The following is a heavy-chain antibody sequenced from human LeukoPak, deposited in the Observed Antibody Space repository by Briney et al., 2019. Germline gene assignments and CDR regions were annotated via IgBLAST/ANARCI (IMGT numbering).Heavy chain of an antibody. V-gene: IGHV4-59*12. CDR2: SYYSGST. Sequence: SETLSLTCTVSGGSISSYYWSWIRQPPGKGLEWIGNSYYSGSTNYNPSLKSRVTISVDTSRNQFSLKLSSVTAADTAVYYCARSDSSGYYRFWDYWGQGTLVTVSS. D-gene: IGHD3-22*01. CDR1: GGSISSYY. J-gene: IGHJ4*02. CDR3: ARSDSSGYYRFWDY.